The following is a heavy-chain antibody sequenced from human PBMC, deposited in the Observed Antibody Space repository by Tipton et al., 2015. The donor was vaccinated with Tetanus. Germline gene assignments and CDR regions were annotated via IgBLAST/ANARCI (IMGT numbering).Heavy chain of an antibody. D-gene: IGHD3-3*01. V-gene: IGHV5-51*01. CDR1: GYNFSHYS. Sequence: QSGPEVKKPGESLKISCQGSGYNFSHYSIGWVRQMPGKGLEWVGIIDPRDSEARYGPSFRGQVIISADKSISTTYLQWGSLTASDTAIYYCARRRSAVLSGAYHWYCDLWGRGTLVTVSS. J-gene: IGHJ2*01. CDR2: IDPRDSEA. CDR3: ARRRSAVLSGAYHWYCDL.